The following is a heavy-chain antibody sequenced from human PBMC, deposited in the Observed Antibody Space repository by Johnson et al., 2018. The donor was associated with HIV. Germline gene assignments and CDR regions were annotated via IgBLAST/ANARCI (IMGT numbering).Heavy chain of an antibody. J-gene: IGHJ3*02. CDR2: IKKDGSEK. V-gene: IGHV3-7*05. Sequence: VQLVESGGGVVQPGRSLRLSCAASGFTFSSYAMHWVRQSPGKGLEWVANIKKDGSEKYYVDSVKGRFTISRDNAKNSLYLQMSSLRAEDTAVYYCVRKGDAFDIWGQGTKVTVSS. CDR3: VRKGDAFDI. CDR1: GFTFSSYA.